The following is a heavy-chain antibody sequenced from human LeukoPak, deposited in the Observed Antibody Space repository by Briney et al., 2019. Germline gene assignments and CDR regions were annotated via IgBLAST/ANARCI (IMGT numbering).Heavy chain of an antibody. CDR3: ARGGRDGPYYFDY. Sequence: ASVKVSCKASGGTFSSYAISWVRQAPGQGLERMGGIIPIFGTANYAQKFQGRVTITTDESTSTAYMELSSLRSEDTAVYYCARGGRDGPYYFDYWGQGTLVTVSS. D-gene: IGHD5-24*01. CDR1: GGTFSSYA. CDR2: IIPIFGTA. V-gene: IGHV1-69*05. J-gene: IGHJ4*02.